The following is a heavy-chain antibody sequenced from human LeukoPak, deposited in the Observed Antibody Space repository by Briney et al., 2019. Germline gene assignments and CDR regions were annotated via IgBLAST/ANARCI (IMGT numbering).Heavy chain of an antibody. Sequence: GGSLRLSCAASGFTVSSNSMNWVRRAPGEGLQWVSVIYSGGNTYYADSVKGRFTISRDNSKNTLYLQMNSLSAEDTAVYYCARGNNFGSGMDVWGQGTTVTVSS. D-gene: IGHD3-10*01. CDR1: GFTVSSNS. J-gene: IGHJ6*02. CDR2: IYSGGNT. CDR3: ARGNNFGSGMDV. V-gene: IGHV3-53*01.